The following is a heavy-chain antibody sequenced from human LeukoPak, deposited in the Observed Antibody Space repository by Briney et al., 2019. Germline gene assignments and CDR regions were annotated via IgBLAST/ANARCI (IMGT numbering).Heavy chain of an antibody. CDR3: AKLPGIVVVPAAMHDAFDI. V-gene: IGHV3-23*01. CDR2: ISGSGGST. J-gene: IGHJ3*02. Sequence: GGSLRLSCAASGFTFSSYAMSWVRQAPGKGLEWVSAISGSGGSTYYADSVKGRFTISRDNSKNTLYLQMNSLRAEDTAVYYCAKLPGIVVVPAAMHDAFDIWGQGTMVTVSP. CDR1: GFTFSSYA. D-gene: IGHD2-2*01.